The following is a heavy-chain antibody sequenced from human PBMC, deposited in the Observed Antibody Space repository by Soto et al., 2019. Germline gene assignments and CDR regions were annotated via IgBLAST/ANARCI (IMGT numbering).Heavy chain of an antibody. CDR1: GASITSCGFF. J-gene: IGHJ4*02. CDR3: ARRRLRYTGRASQLDY. D-gene: IGHD3-16*02. CDR2: ISYSGNT. Sequence: PSETLSLTCAVSGASITSCGFFWSWIRHSPGNGLEWIGYISYSGNTYYNPSLKRRLAVSFDTSRDQFSLKLTSVTSADAAVYYCARRRLRYTGRASQLDYWGQGTLVTVSS. V-gene: IGHV4-30-4*01.